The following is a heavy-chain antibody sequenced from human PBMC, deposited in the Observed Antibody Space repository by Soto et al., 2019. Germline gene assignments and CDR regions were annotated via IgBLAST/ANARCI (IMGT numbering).Heavy chain of an antibody. V-gene: IGHV3-30*18. D-gene: IGHD2-8*02. J-gene: IGHJ4*02. CDR1: GFTFSGCA. CDR3: VKDRSDTWSFDY. Sequence: QVQLVESGGGVGQPGRSLRLSCVASGFTFSGCAMHWVRQVPGKGLEWLAVVTHDGTLYPYADSVKGRFSISRDNSRKTLYLQMNGLRPEDTAVYYCVKDRSDTWSFDYWGQGTLVTVSS. CDR2: VTHDGTLY.